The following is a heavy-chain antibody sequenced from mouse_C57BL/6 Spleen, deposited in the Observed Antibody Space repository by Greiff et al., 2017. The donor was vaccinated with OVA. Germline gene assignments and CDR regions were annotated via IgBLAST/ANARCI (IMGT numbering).Heavy chain of an antibody. J-gene: IGHJ4*01. D-gene: IGHD1-1*01. CDR2: SRNKANDYTT. CDR3: ARDGSSYYYAMDY. CDR1: GFTFSDFY. V-gene: IGHV7-1*01. Sequence: EVHLVESGGGLVQSGRSLRLSCATSGFTFSDFYMEWVRQAPGKGLEWIAASRNKANDYTTEYSASVKGRFIVSRDTSQSILYLQMNALRAEDTAIYYCARDGSSYYYAMDYWGQGTSVTVSS.